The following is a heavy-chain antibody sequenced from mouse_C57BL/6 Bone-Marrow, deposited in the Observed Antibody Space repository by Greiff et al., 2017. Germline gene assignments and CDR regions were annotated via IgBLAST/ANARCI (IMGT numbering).Heavy chain of an antibody. J-gene: IGHJ3*01. CDR2: INPSTGGT. CDR3: ARRGDYDGYPFAY. D-gene: IGHD2-3*01. V-gene: IGHV1-42*01. Sequence: EVQLQQSGPELVKPGASVKISCKASGYSFTGYYMNWVKQSPEKSLEWIGEINPSTGGTTYNQKFKAKATLTVDKSSSTAYMQLKSLTSEDSAVYYCARRGDYDGYPFAYWGQGTLGTVSA. CDR1: GYSFTGYY.